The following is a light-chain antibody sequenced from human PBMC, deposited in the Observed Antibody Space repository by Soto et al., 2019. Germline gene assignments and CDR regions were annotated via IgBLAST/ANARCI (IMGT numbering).Light chain of an antibody. J-gene: IGLJ1*01. Sequence: QSVLTQPPSVSGAPGQRVTISCTGSSSNIGAGYDVHWYQQLPGTAPKLLIYGNSNRPSGVPDRFSGSKPGNTASLTISGLQAEDEADYYCCSYAGSYTFYVFGTGTKVTVL. CDR3: CSYAGSYTFYV. CDR2: GNS. CDR1: SSNIGAGYD. V-gene: IGLV1-40*01.